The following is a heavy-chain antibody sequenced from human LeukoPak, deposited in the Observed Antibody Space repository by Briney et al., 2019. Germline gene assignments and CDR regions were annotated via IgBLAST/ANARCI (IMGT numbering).Heavy chain of an antibody. D-gene: IGHD3-22*01. CDR2: INRSGST. CDR1: GGSFSGYY. CDR3: ARTTYMIVVAIAAFDI. J-gene: IGHJ3*02. V-gene: IGHV4-34*01. Sequence: SETLSLTCAVYGGSFSGYYWSWIRQPPGKGLEWIGEINRSGSTNYNPSLKSRVTISVDTSKNQFSLKLSSVTAADTAVYYCARTTYMIVVAIAAFDIWGQGTMVTVSS.